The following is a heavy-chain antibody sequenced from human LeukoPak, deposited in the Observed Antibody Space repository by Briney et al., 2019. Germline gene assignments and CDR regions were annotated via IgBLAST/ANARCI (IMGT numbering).Heavy chain of an antibody. Sequence: PGGSLRLSCAASGFTFSSYEMNWVRQAPGKGLGWVSFISSSGNTIYYADSVKGRFIISRDNAKNSLYLQINSLRTEDTAIYYCARERPGEDTFDIWGQGTMVTVSS. V-gene: IGHV3-48*03. J-gene: IGHJ3*02. CDR2: ISSSGNTI. CDR3: ARERPGEDTFDI. CDR1: GFTFSSYE. D-gene: IGHD7-27*01.